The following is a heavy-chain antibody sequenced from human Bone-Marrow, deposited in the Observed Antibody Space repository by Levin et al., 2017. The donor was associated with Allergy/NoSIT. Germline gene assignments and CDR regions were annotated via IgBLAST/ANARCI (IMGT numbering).Heavy chain of an antibody. CDR2: ISYDGSNK. J-gene: IGHJ4*02. Sequence: PGESLKISCAASGFTFSSYAMHWVRQAPGKGLEWVAVISYDGSNKYYADSVKGRFTISRDNSKNTLYLQMNSLRAEDTAVYYCARDRARWYSSSSGGNDYWGQGTLVTVSS. V-gene: IGHV3-30-3*01. CDR1: GFTFSSYA. CDR3: ARDRARWYSSSSGGNDY. D-gene: IGHD6-6*01.